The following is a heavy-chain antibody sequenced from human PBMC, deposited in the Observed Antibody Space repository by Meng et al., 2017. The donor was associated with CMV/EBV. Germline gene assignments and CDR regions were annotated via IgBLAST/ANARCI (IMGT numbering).Heavy chain of an antibody. J-gene: IGHJ4*02. CDR2: IKSKTDGGTT. D-gene: IGHD3-10*01. V-gene: IGHV3-15*01. CDR3: TTESGGSGRRNFDY. CDR1: GFTFSNAW. Sequence: ESLKISCAASGFTFSNAWMSWVRQAPGKGLEWVGRIKSKTDGGTTDYAAPVKGRFTISRDDLKNTLYLQMNSLKTEDTAVYYCTTESGGSGRRNFDYWGQGTLVTVSS.